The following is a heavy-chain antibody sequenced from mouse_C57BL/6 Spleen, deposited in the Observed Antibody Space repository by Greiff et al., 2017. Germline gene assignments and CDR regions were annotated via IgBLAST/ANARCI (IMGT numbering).Heavy chain of an antibody. CDR1: GYAFTNYL. D-gene: IGHD1-1*01. Sequence: VMLVESGAELVRPGTSVKVSCKASGYAFTNYLIEWVKQRPGQGLEWIGVINPGSGGTNYNEKFKGKATLTADKSSSTAYMQLSSLTSEDSAVYFCARRTTTVVFDYWGQGTTLTVSS. CDR2: INPGSGGT. CDR3: ARRTTTVVFDY. J-gene: IGHJ2*01. V-gene: IGHV1-54*01.